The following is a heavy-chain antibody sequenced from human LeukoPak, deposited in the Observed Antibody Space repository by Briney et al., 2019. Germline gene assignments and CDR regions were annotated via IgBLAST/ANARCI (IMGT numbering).Heavy chain of an antibody. Sequence: PSETLSLTCTVSGYSISSGYYWGWIRQPPGKGLEWIGYIYYSGSTNYNPSLKSRVTISVDTSKNQFSLKLSSVTAADTAVYYCARDAQYSGYDGHAYYMDVWGKGTTVTISS. D-gene: IGHD5-12*01. CDR2: IYYSGST. CDR3: ARDAQYSGYDGHAYYMDV. J-gene: IGHJ6*03. CDR1: GYSISSGYY. V-gene: IGHV4-61*01.